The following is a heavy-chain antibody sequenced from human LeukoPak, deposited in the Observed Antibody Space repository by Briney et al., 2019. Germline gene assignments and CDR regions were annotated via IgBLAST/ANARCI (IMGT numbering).Heavy chain of an antibody. Sequence: PAGSLSLSCAASGFTFSAYAMRWVRQAPGKELEWVSAIGSGSAGTTIYAESVKDRFTISRDDSKNTLYLQMSSLRGDDSAVYYCAKNCDSPMGVPYAMDVWGRGTTVTVSS. CDR2: IGSGSAGTT. V-gene: IGHV3-23*01. D-gene: IGHD2-21*02. CDR3: AKNCDSPMGVPYAMDV. CDR1: GFTFSAYA. J-gene: IGHJ6*02.